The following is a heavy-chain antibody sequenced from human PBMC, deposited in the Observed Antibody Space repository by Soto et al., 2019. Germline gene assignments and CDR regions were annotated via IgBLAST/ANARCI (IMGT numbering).Heavy chain of an antibody. V-gene: IGHV1-18*01. Sequence: ASVKVSCKASGYSFTRYGIAWVRQAPGQGLEWMGWITTYNGNTEYAQKFQGRVTMTTDASTSTAYMELGSLRSDDTAIYYCARALTGYGMDVWGQGTTVTVSS. CDR2: ITTYNGNT. CDR1: GYSFTRYG. CDR3: ARALTGYGMDV. J-gene: IGHJ6*02.